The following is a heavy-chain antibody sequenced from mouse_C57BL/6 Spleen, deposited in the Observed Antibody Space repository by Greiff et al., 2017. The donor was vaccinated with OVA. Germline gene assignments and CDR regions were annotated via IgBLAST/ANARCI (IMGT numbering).Heavy chain of an antibody. Sequence: QVQLQQSGAELVRPGASVKLSCKASGYTFTDYYINWVKQRPGQGLEWIARIYPGSGNTYYNEKFKGKATLTAEKSSSTAYMQLSSLTSEDSAVYFCARQVAGDYAMDYWGQGTSVTVSS. D-gene: IGHD1-1*01. J-gene: IGHJ4*01. CDR3: ARQVAGDYAMDY. V-gene: IGHV1-76*01. CDR2: IYPGSGNT. CDR1: GYTFTDYY.